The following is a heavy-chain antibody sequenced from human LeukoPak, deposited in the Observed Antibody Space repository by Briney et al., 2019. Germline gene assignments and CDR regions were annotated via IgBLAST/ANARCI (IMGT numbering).Heavy chain of an antibody. Sequence: SVKVSCKASGGTFSSYAISWVRQAPGQGLEWMGGIIPIFGTANYAQKFQGRVTITADKSTSTAYMELSSLRSEDTAVYYCAREGSYCSGGSCYFGKSWFDPWGQGTLVTVSS. J-gene: IGHJ5*02. CDR3: AREGSYCSGGSCYFGKSWFDP. D-gene: IGHD2-15*01. CDR2: IIPIFGTA. V-gene: IGHV1-69*06. CDR1: GGTFSSYA.